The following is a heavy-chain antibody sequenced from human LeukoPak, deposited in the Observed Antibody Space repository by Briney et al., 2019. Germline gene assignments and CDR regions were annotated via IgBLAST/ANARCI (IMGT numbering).Heavy chain of an antibody. Sequence: PSETLSLTCTVPGGSISSRSCYWGWIRQPPGKGLEWIGSMYYGGRTYYNPSLRSRVTISVDTPKNQFSLKLSSVTAADTAVYYCATIKYYDSTQGGDYYDYWGQGTLVTVSS. J-gene: IGHJ4*02. V-gene: IGHV4-39*01. CDR1: GGSISSRSCY. D-gene: IGHD3-22*01. CDR2: MYYGGRT. CDR3: ATIKYYDSTQGGDYYDY.